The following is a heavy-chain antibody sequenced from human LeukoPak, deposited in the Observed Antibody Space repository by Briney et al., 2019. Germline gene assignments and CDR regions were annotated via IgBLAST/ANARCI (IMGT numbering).Heavy chain of an antibody. CDR2: IYYSGGT. CDR3: AGGPITMVRGVMIDY. J-gene: IGHJ4*02. Sequence: SETLSLTCTVSGGSISSYYWSWIRQPPGKGLEWIGYIYYSGGTNYNPSLKSRVTISVDTSKNQFSLKLSSVTAADTAVYYCAGGPITMVRGVMIDYWGQGTLVTVSS. D-gene: IGHD3-10*01. CDR1: GGSISSYY. V-gene: IGHV4-59*01.